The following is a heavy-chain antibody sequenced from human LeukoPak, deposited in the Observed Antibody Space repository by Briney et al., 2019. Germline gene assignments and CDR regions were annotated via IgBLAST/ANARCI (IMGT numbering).Heavy chain of an antibody. CDR2: IIPIFGTA. D-gene: IGHD3-10*01. CDR1: GGTFSSYA. CDR3: ARGLPELLWFGELPYYFDY. Sequence: ASVKVSCKASGGTFSSYAISWVRQAPGQGLEWMGGIIPIFGTANYAQKFRGRVTITADKSTRTAYMELSSLRSEDTAVYYCARGLPELLWFGELPYYFDYWGQGTLVTVSS. J-gene: IGHJ4*02. V-gene: IGHV1-69*06.